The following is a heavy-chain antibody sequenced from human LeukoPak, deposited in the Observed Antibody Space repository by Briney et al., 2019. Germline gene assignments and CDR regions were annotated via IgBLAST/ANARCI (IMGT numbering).Heavy chain of an antibody. CDR1: GFSFYNAW. J-gene: IGHJ4*02. CDR3: TTGPTYYYDSSGDLESRFNDY. D-gene: IGHD3-22*01. Sequence: PGGSLRLSCKASGFSFYNAWMSWVRQAPGKGLEWVGRIKSITDAGTTDYAAPVKGRFTISRDDSKNTLYLQMNSLKTEDTAVYYCTTGPTYYYDSSGDLESRFNDYWGQGTLVTVSS. CDR2: IKSITDAGTT. V-gene: IGHV3-15*01.